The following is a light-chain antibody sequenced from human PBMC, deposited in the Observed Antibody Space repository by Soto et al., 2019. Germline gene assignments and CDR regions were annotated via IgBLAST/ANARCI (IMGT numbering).Light chain of an antibody. Sequence: EIVLTQSPGTLSLSPGERATLSCRASQSVCSSFLAWYQQKPGQAPRLLIYAASSRATGIPDRFSGSGSGTAFTLTISRLEPEDFAVYYCQQYGSSPGALTFGGGTKVEIK. V-gene: IGKV3-20*01. CDR1: QSVCSSF. J-gene: IGKJ4*01. CDR2: AAS. CDR3: QQYGSSPGALT.